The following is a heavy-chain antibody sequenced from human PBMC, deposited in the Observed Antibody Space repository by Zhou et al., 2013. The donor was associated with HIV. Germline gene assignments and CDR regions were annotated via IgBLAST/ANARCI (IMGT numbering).Heavy chain of an antibody. CDR1: GDTLSELS. D-gene: IGHD7-27*01. CDR2: IDADRGDT. Sequence: QLQLVQSAAELKKPGASVKVSCKLSGDTLSELSIHWVRQAPGKGLEWMGWIDADRGDTRYAQNFQGRITLTRDTSTRTVYMELSRLTYDDTAIFYCVRDRDWGFPRWFDPWGQGTLVTVSS. CDR3: VRDRDWGFPRWFDP. V-gene: IGHV1-2*02. J-gene: IGHJ5*02.